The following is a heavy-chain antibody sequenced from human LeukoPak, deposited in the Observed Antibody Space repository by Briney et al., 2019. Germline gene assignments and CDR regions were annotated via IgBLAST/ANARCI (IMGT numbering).Heavy chain of an antibody. D-gene: IGHD6-13*01. J-gene: IGHJ5*02. V-gene: IGHV3-11*01. Sequence: GGSLRLSCAASGFTFSDYYMSWIRQAPGKGLEWVSYISSSGSTIYYADSVKGQFTISRDNAKNSLYLQMNSLRAEDTAVYYCARDLGSRSSWYGWFDPWGQGTLVTVSS. CDR3: ARDLGSRSSWYGWFDP. CDR2: ISSSGSTI. CDR1: GFTFSDYY.